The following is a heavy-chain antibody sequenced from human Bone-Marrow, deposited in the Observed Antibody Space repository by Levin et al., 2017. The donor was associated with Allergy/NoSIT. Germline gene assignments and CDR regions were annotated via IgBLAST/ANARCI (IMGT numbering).Heavy chain of an antibody. Sequence: GGSLRLSCVASGFTFDDYAMHWVRQAPGKGLEWVSLVSWDGGSTYYADSVKGRFSISRDNTKNSLYLHMNSLRPEDTALYYCAKAMEASSLFDSWGQGTLVTVSS. CDR1: GFTFDDYA. J-gene: IGHJ4*02. CDR2: VSWDGGST. CDR3: AKAMEASSLFDS. D-gene: IGHD6-6*01. V-gene: IGHV3-43D*03.